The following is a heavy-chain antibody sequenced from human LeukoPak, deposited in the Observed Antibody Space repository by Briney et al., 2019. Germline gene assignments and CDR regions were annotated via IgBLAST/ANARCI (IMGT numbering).Heavy chain of an antibody. CDR1: GFTFSDCG. Sequence: PGGSLRLSFAASGFTFSDCGMHWVRQTPGKGLEWVSFIRFDSLNTYYSSSVKGRFTISRDNSKNTLYLQMNALRPDDTAVYYCASYLDTSGYPSGPLDYWGQGTLVTVSS. D-gene: IGHD3-22*01. CDR3: ASYLDTSGYPSGPLDY. V-gene: IGHV3-30*02. CDR2: IRFDSLNT. J-gene: IGHJ4*02.